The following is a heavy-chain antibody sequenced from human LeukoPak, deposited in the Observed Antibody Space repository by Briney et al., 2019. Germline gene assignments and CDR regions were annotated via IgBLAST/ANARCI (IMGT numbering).Heavy chain of an antibody. CDR3: AKATTSLRDFVVMTAPGY. Sequence: GGSLRLSCAASGFTFSSYAMSWVRQAPGKGLEWVSAISGSGGSTYYADSVKGRFTISRDNSKNTLYLQMNSLRAEDTAVYYCAKATTSLRDFVVMTAPGYWGQGTLVTVSS. V-gene: IGHV3-23*01. D-gene: IGHD2-21*02. CDR1: GFTFSSYA. CDR2: ISGSGGST. J-gene: IGHJ4*02.